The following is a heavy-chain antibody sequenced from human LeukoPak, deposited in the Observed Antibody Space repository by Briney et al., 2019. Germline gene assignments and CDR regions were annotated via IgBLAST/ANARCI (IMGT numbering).Heavy chain of an antibody. CDR2: IYYSGST. J-gene: IGHJ1*01. Sequence: SSETLSLTCTVSGGSISSYYWSWIRQPPGKGLEWIGYIYYSGSTNYNPSLKSRVTISVDTSKNQFSLKLSSVTAADMAVYYCARGGTKFQHWGQGTLVTVSS. V-gene: IGHV4-59*01. CDR3: ARGGTKFQH. CDR1: GGSISSYY. D-gene: IGHD2-15*01.